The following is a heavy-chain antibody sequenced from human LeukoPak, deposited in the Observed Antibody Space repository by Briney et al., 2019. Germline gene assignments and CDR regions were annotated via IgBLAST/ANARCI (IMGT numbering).Heavy chain of an antibody. CDR2: IYYSGST. V-gene: IGHV4-39*01. D-gene: IGHD3-10*01. CDR1: GGSISSSSYY. Sequence: PSETLSLTCTVSGGSISSSSYYWGWIRPPPGKGLEWIGSIYYSGSTYYNPSLKSRATISVDTSKNQFSLKLSSVTAADTAVYYCARITYYYGSGSYRAYYFDYWGQGTLVTVSS. CDR3: ARITYYYGSGSYRAYYFDY. J-gene: IGHJ4*02.